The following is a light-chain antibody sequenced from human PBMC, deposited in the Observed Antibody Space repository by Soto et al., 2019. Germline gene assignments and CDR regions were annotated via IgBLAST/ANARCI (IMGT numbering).Light chain of an antibody. CDR3: QSYNSAPLT. Sequence: DIQMTQSPSSLSASVEDRVTITCRASQGIGNSLAWYQQQPGQAPKLLIFAASTLESGVPSRFSGSGSGTDFTLTISSLQPEDVATYYCQSYNSAPLTVGPGTKVDIK. CDR1: QGIGNS. CDR2: AAS. J-gene: IGKJ3*01. V-gene: IGKV1-27*01.